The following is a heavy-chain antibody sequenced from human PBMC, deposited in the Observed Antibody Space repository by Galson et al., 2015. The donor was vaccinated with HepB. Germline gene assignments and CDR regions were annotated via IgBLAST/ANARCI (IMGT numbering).Heavy chain of an antibody. CDR1: GYTFTGYY. V-gene: IGHV1-2*02. Sequence: SVKVSCKASGYTFTGYYMHWVRQAPGQGLEWMGWINPNSGGTKYVQKFQGRVTMTRDTSISTAYMELSRLRYDDTAVYYCARDGSSSWPDWYSDLWGRGTLVTVSS. CDR2: INPNSGGT. CDR3: ARDGSSSWPDWYSDL. D-gene: IGHD6-13*01. J-gene: IGHJ2*01.